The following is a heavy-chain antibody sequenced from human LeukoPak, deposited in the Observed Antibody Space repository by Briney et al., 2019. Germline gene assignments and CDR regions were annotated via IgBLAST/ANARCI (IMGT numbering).Heavy chain of an antibody. Sequence: PSATQSLTCTVSGGFTTSGGYYCTWIRQPAGRGLECIGRIYTCGTTNYNPSLKSRVTISVDTSKNQFSLKLNSVTAADTAVYYCARVANRFDPWGQGTLVTVS. J-gene: IGHJ5*02. CDR2: IYTCGTT. V-gene: IGHV4-61*02. CDR3: ARVANRFDP. D-gene: IGHD2-21*01. CDR1: GGFTTSGGYY.